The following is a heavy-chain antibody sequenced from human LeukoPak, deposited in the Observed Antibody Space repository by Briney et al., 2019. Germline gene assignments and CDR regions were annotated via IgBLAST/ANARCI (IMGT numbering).Heavy chain of an antibody. Sequence: PGGSLGLSCAASGFTFSSYGMHWVRQAPGKGLEWVAVISYDGSNKYYADSVKGRFTISRDNSKNTLYLQMNSLRAEDTAVYYCAKEALRRGAIPIDYWGQGTLVTVSS. J-gene: IGHJ4*02. V-gene: IGHV3-30*18. D-gene: IGHD3-10*01. CDR2: ISYDGSNK. CDR1: GFTFSSYG. CDR3: AKEALRRGAIPIDY.